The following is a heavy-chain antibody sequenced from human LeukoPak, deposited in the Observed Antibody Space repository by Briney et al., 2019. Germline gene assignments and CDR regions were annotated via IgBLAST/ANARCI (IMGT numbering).Heavy chain of an antibody. CDR1: GGSISSSNW. CDR2: IYHRGST. Sequence: SETLSLTCAVSGGSISSSNWWSWVRQPPGKGLEWIGEIYHRGSTNYNPSLKSRVTISVDKSKNQFSLKLSSVTAADTAVYYCARPFSRIAGRRYFDYWGQGTLVTVSS. CDR3: ARPFSRIAGRRYFDY. V-gene: IGHV4-4*02. D-gene: IGHD6-13*01. J-gene: IGHJ4*02.